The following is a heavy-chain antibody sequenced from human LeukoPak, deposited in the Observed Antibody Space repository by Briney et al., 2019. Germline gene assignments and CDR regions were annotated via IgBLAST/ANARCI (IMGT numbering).Heavy chain of an antibody. V-gene: IGHV1-2*06. Sequence: ASVKVSCKGSGYTLTDYHLHWVRQAPGQGLEWMGRINPNSGGTNYAQKFQGRVAMTRDTSISTLYMDLSRLTSDDTAVYYCAREGMDTVTSYWGQGTLVTVSS. J-gene: IGHJ4*02. CDR2: INPNSGGT. CDR1: GYTLTDYH. D-gene: IGHD4-17*01. CDR3: AREGMDTVTSY.